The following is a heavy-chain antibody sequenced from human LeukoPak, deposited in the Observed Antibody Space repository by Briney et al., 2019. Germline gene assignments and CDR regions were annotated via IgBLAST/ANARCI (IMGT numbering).Heavy chain of an antibody. D-gene: IGHD6-13*01. CDR3: AKSGYSTKGDFDY. CDR2: ITGSGGST. CDR1: GFTFSSYA. Sequence: GGSLRLSCAASGFTFSSYAMSWVRQAPGKGLEWVSAITGSGGSTYYADSVKGRFTITRDNSKNTLYVQMNSLRAEDTAVYYCAKSGYSTKGDFDYWGQGTLVTVSS. V-gene: IGHV3-23*01. J-gene: IGHJ4*02.